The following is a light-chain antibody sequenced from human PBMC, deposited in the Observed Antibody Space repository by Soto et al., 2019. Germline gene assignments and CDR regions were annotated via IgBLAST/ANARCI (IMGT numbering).Light chain of an antibody. CDR2: WAS. J-gene: IGKJ1*01. Sequence: DIVMTQSPDSLAVSLGERATINCKSSQTVLYSPNNKNYLAWYQKKAGQPPKLLIYWASTRESGVPDRFSGSGSGTDFTLTISSLQAEDVAVYYCQQYYATPRTFGQGTKVEFK. CDR3: QQYYATPRT. V-gene: IGKV4-1*01. CDR1: QTVLYSPNNKNY.